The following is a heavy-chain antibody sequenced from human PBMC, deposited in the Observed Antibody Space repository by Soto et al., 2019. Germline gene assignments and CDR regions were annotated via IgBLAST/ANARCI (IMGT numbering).Heavy chain of an antibody. Sequence: PSETLSLTCTVSGGSFTSYYWGWIRQPPGKEMEWIGYVHHSWGSAYNPSLQSRDAISLDTSKRQFSLKLTSVTATDTALYYCARQGFVPLHGLVDVWGQETTVTVSS. D-gene: IGHD3-10*01. J-gene: IGHJ6*02. CDR1: GGSFTSYY. CDR2: VHHSWGS. V-gene: IGHV4-59*08. CDR3: ARQGFVPLHGLVDV.